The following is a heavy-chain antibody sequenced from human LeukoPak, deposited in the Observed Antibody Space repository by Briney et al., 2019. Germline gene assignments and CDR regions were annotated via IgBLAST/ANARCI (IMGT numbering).Heavy chain of an antibody. D-gene: IGHD3-16*02. J-gene: IGHJ4*02. V-gene: IGHV3-7*04. CDR3: ARGDTQSKYRHFDS. CDR1: GFTFSRYW. Sequence: GGSLRLSCAASGFTFSRYWMSWVRQAPGKGLEWVANIKQDGSEKYYVDSVKGRFTISRDNAKNSLYLQMNSLRAEDTGVYFCARGDTQSKYRHFDSWGQGSLVIVSS. CDR2: IKQDGSEK.